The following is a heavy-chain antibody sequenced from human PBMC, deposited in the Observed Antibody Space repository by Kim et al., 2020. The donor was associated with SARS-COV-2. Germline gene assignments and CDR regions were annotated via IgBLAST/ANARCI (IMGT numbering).Heavy chain of an antibody. Sequence: GGSLRLSCSASGFPFRGNWMHWVRQRPGQGLVWVSLINGDGGMKTYADSVKGRFTVSRDNAKNTLHLQLNSLRPEDTAVYYCATGRNGEELYWGRGTLVT. J-gene: IGHJ4*02. V-gene: IGHV3-74*03. D-gene: IGHD1-7*01. CDR3: ATGRNGEELY. CDR2: INGDGGMK. CDR1: GFPFRGNW.